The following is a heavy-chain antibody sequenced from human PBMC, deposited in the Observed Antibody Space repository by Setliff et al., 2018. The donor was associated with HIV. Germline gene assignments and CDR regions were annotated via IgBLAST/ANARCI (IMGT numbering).Heavy chain of an antibody. D-gene: IGHD3-10*01. CDR1: GDSISSYY. CDR3: ARDRRGYYYGSGSCYMDV. Sequence: PSETLSLTCTVSGDSISSYYWSWIRQPPGKGLEWIGYIYTRGITDYNPSLKSRVTISGDTSKNQFSLKLSSVTAADTAVYYCARDRRGYYYGSGSCYMDVWGTGTTVTVSS. J-gene: IGHJ6*03. V-gene: IGHV4-4*08. CDR2: IYTRGIT.